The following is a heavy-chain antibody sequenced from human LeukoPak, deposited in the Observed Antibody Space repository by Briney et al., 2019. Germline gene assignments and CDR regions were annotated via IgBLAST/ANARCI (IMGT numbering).Heavy chain of an antibody. V-gene: IGHV4-61*01. CDR2: IYYSGST. J-gene: IGHJ5*02. CDR3: ARSQDVPRTYYDFWSGYYGGKGRAPNWFDP. D-gene: IGHD3-3*01. CDR1: GGSVSSGSYY. Sequence: PSETLSLTCTVSGGSVSSGSYYWSWIRQPPGKGLEWIGYIYYSGSTNYNPSLKSRVTISVDTSKNQFSLKLSSVTAADTAVYYCARSQDVPRTYYDFWSGYYGGKGRAPNWFDPWGQGTLVTVSS.